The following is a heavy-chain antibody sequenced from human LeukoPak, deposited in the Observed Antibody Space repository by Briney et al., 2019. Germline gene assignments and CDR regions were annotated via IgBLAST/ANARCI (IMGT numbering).Heavy chain of an antibody. CDR2: VNHGGST. J-gene: IGHJ6*03. CDR1: GGSFTGSY. CDR3: ARNTYYYGSGTYYKRSYYYYYMDV. Sequence: SETLSLTCAVSGGSFTGSYWSWIRQPPGKGLEWIGEVNHGGSTNYNPSLKGRVTISVDTSKIQFSLKLSSVTAADTAVYYCARNTYYYGSGTYYKRSYYYYYMDVWDKGTTVTVSS. V-gene: IGHV4-34*01. D-gene: IGHD3-10*01.